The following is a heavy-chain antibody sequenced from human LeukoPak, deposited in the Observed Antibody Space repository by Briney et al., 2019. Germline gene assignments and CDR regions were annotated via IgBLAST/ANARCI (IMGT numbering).Heavy chain of an antibody. CDR2: INPNSGGT. V-gene: IGHV1-2*02. CDR3: ARAITGTTIDY. CDR1: GYTFTAYY. J-gene: IGHJ4*02. Sequence: ASVKVSCKASGYTFTAYYIHWVRQAPGQGLEWMGWINPNSGGTNYAQKFQGRVTMTRDTSISTAYMELSRLRSDDTAVYYCARAITGTTIDYWGQGTLVTVSS. D-gene: IGHD1-7*01.